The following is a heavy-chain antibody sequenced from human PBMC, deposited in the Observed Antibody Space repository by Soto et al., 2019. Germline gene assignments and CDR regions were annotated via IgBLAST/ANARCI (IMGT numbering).Heavy chain of an antibody. V-gene: IGHV3-66*01. CDR1: GFTVSSNY. CDR2: IYGGGRT. D-gene: IGHD4-17*01. CDR3: CGPSTGTINWLFDL. Sequence: EVQLVESGGGLVQPGGSLRLSCAASGFTVSSNYMSWVRQAPGKGLEWVSIIYGGGRTNYADSVKGRFTVSRDNYKNTLYLQMTSLRAEDTAMYYCCGPSTGTINWLFDLWGRGTLVTVSS. J-gene: IGHJ2*01.